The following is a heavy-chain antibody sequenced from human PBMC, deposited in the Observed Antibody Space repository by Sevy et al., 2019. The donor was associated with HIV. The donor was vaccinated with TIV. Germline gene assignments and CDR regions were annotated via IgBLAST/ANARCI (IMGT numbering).Heavy chain of an antibody. J-gene: IGHJ4*02. CDR2: IWYDGSNK. CDR1: GFTFSSYG. Sequence: GGSLRLSCAASGFTFSSYGMHWVRQAPGKGLEWVAVIWYDGSNKYYADSVKGRFTISRDNSNNTLYLQMNSLRAEDTAVYYCARDDSSGYYYFDYWGQGTLVTVSS. V-gene: IGHV3-33*01. CDR3: ARDDSSGYYYFDY. D-gene: IGHD3-22*01.